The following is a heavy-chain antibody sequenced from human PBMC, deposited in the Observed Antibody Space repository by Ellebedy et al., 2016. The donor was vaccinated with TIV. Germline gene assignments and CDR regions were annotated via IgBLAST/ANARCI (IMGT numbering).Heavy chain of an antibody. CDR1: GFSFRSYW. Sequence: GGSLRLSCVASGFSFRSYWMSWVRQAPGKGLEWVANINQDGSQRYYVDSVKGRFTISRDNAKNSLYLQMSSLRVEDTAVYYCATDGSYGDYRSPTHAFVMWGQGTMVAVSS. D-gene: IGHD4-17*01. V-gene: IGHV3-7*01. CDR2: INQDGSQR. J-gene: IGHJ3*02. CDR3: ATDGSYGDYRSPTHAFVM.